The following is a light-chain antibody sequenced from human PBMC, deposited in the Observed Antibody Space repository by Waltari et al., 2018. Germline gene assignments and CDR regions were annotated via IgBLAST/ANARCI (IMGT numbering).Light chain of an antibody. CDR2: DNN. CDR1: SSNIGNNH. J-gene: IGLJ2*01. Sequence: QSVLTQPPSVSAAPGQEVTIICSGSSSNIGNNHFSWYQQLPGTAPKLLIYDNNERPSGIPDRFSGSKSGTSATLDITGLQTEDEANYYCATWDTSLSGGVFGGGTKLTVL. CDR3: ATWDTSLSGGV. V-gene: IGLV1-51*01.